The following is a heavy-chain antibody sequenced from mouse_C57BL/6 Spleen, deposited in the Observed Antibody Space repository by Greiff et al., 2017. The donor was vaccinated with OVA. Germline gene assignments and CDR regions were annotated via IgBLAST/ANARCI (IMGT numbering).Heavy chain of an antibody. V-gene: IGHV1-80*01. CDR3: ARFYYGSSYEGAMDY. CDR1: GYAFSSYW. CDR2: IYPGDGDT. D-gene: IGHD1-1*01. Sequence: VKLQESGAELVKPGASVKISCKASGYAFSSYWMNWVKQRPGKGLEWIGQIYPGDGDTNYNGKFKGKATLTADKSSSTAYMQLSSLTSEDSAVYFCARFYYGSSYEGAMDYWGQGTSVTVSS. J-gene: IGHJ4*01.